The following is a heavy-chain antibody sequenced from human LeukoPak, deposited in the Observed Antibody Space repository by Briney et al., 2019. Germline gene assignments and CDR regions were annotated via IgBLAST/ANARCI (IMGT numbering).Heavy chain of an antibody. Sequence: GGSVKVSCKASGYTFTSYDINWWRQATGQGREGLGWMNPNSGNAGYAQKFQGRVTMTRNTSISTAYMELSSLRSEDTAVYYCARGYTVRGGGGAFDIWGQGTMVTVSS. CDR2: MNPNSGNA. J-gene: IGHJ3*02. D-gene: IGHD3-10*01. CDR1: GYTFTSYD. CDR3: ARGYTVRGGGGAFDI. V-gene: IGHV1-8*01.